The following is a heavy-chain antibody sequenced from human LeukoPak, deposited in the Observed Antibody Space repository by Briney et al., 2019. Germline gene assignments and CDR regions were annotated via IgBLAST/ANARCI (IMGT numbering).Heavy chain of an antibody. Sequence: SETLSLTCTVSGGSISSYYWSWIRQPAGKGLEWIGRIYTSGSTNYNPSLKSRVTMSVDTSKNQFSLKLSSVTAADTAVYYCARNPVDTAMVTSVNYYMDVWGKGTTVTVSS. CDR2: IYTSGST. V-gene: IGHV4-4*07. CDR3: ARNPVDTAMVTSVNYYMDV. D-gene: IGHD5-18*01. CDR1: GGSISSYY. J-gene: IGHJ6*03.